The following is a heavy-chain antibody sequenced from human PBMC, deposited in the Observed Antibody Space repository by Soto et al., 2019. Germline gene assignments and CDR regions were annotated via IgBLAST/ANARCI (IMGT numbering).Heavy chain of an antibody. CDR1: GGSFSTYY. Sequence: QVQLQESGPGLVKPSETLSLTCTVSGGSFSTYYWSWIRQPQGKGLEWIGYIYYSESANYNPSLKSRVNISIDTSKKQFSLKLSSVTAADTAVYYCARLWDGYFDYWGQGTLVTVSS. V-gene: IGHV4-59*08. D-gene: IGHD3-3*01. CDR3: ARLWDGYFDY. CDR2: IYYSESA. J-gene: IGHJ4*02.